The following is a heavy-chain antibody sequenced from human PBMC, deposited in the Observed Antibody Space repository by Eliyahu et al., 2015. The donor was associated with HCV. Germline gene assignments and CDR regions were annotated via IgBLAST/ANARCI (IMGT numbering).Heavy chain of an antibody. V-gene: IGHV1-69*04. CDR2: IIPILGIA. CDR3: ARGIVVVLAASNYYYYYGMDV. D-gene: IGHD2-2*01. Sequence: EVKKPGSSVKVSCKASGGTFSSYAISWVRQAPGQGLEWMGRIIPILGIANYAQKFQGRVTITADKSTSTAYMELSSLRSEDTAVYYCARGIVVVLAASNYYYYYGMDVWGQGTTVTVSS. J-gene: IGHJ6*02. CDR1: GGTFSSYA.